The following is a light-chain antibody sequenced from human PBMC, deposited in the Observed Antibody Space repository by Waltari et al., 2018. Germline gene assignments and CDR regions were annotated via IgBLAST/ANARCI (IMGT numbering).Light chain of an antibody. CDR1: SSDVGNYNL. CDR2: DDN. V-gene: IGLV2-23*01. Sequence: QSALTQPASVSGSPGQSITISCTVTSSDVGNYNLLSWYQQYPGKAPKVMIYDDNRRPSGVSDRFSGSKSGNTASLTISGVQAEDEADYYCCSYAGSYTWVFGGGTKLTVL. CDR3: CSYAGSYTWV. J-gene: IGLJ3*02.